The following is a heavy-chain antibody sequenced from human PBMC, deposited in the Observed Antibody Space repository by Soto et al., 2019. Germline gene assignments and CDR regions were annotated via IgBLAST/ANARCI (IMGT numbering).Heavy chain of an antibody. CDR2: IRQYGDET. J-gene: IGHJ4*02. D-gene: IGHD3-10*01. CDR1: AFSLKTYW. Sequence: EVQLVESGGGLVLPGGSLSLSCVGSAFSLKTYWMAWVRQAPGKGLECVANIRQYGDETFYVDSVKGRFTISRDNANKSVYPQMANLRAEDTGVYSCATGGSGTYYLGPLGYWGQGIMVIVSS. CDR3: ATGGSGTYYLGPLGY. V-gene: IGHV3-7*01.